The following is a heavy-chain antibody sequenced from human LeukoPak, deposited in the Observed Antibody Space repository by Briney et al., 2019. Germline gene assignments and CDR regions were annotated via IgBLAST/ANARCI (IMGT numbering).Heavy chain of an antibody. CDR3: AREMGSGSRMSFDV. Sequence: GESLRISCQASGYSFISYWIGWVRQMPGKGLEWMGIIYPGDSDTKYSPSFQGQVTFSADKVSNTAYLQWSSLKSSDTAMYYCAREMGSGSRMSFDVWGQGTIATVSS. J-gene: IGHJ3*01. V-gene: IGHV5-51*01. CDR2: IYPGDSDT. CDR1: GYSFISYW. D-gene: IGHD2-8*01.